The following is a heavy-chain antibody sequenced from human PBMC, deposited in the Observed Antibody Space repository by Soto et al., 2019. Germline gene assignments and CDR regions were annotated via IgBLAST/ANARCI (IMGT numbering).Heavy chain of an antibody. V-gene: IGHV3-48*03. CDR2: IRANDESI. CDR3: ARWSYLDY. D-gene: IGHD3-3*01. J-gene: IGHJ4*02. CDR1: GFDFRSYE. Sequence: QPGGSLRLSCVASGFDFRSYEMNWVRQAPGKGLEWVSNIRANDESIYYADSVKGRVSVSRDTSQSTLYLQMNSLRADDTAIYYCARWSYLDYWGQGTRVTVSS.